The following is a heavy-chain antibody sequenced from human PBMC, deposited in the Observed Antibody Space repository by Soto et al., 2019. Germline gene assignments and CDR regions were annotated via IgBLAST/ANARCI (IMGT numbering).Heavy chain of an antibody. Sequence: KQSQTLSLTCAISGDSVSSNSAAWNWIRQSPSRGLEWLGRTYYRSKWYNDYAVSVKSRITINPDTSKNQFSLQLNSVTPEDTAVYYCARDQSIAVAEVDYYYYYGMDVWGQGTTVTVSS. CDR1: GDSVSSNSAA. V-gene: IGHV6-1*01. D-gene: IGHD6-19*01. CDR2: TYYRSKWYN. J-gene: IGHJ6*02. CDR3: ARDQSIAVAEVDYYYYYGMDV.